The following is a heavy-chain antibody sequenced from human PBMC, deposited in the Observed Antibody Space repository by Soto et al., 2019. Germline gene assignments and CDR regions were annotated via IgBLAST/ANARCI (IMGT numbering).Heavy chain of an antibody. J-gene: IGHJ6*02. CDR1: GGTFSSYA. CDR3: AREGTTAPQDGFYYYGMDV. D-gene: IGHD5-18*01. V-gene: IGHV1-69*13. CDR2: IIPIFGST. Sequence: SVKVSCKASGGTFSSYAITWVRQAPGQGLEWMGGIIPIFGSTNYAQKFQGRVTITADESTSTAYMELSSLRSEDTAVYYCAREGTTAPQDGFYYYGMDVWGQGTTVTGSS.